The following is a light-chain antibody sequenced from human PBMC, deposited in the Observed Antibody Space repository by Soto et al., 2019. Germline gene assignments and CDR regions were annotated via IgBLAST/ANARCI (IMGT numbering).Light chain of an antibody. CDR1: QTISTW. CDR2: DAS. J-gene: IGKJ1*01. Sequence: DIQVTQSPPTLSASVGDRVTINCRASQTISTWMAWYQQKPGKAPKLLVYDASTLQSGVASRFSGSGSGTEFTLIISGLQPDDSATYYCQQYTNTNNPWMFGQGTKVDI. V-gene: IGKV1-5*01. CDR3: QQYTNTNNPWM.